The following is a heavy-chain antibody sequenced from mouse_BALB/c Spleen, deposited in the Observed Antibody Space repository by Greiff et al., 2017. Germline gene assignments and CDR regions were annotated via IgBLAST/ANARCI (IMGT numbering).Heavy chain of an antibody. Sequence: VQLQQSGPGLVAPSQSLSITCTVSGFSLTSYCVHWVRQPPGKGLEWLGVIWAGGSTNYNSALMSRLSISKDNSKSQVFLKMNSLQTDDTAMYYCARDGTHYAMDYWGQGTSVTVSS. V-gene: IGHV2-9*02. J-gene: IGHJ4*01. CDR1: GFSLTSYC. CDR2: IWAGGST. D-gene: IGHD1-1*02. CDR3: ARDGTHYAMDY.